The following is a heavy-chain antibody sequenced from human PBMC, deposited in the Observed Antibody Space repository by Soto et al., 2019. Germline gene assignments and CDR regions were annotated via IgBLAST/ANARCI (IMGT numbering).Heavy chain of an antibody. D-gene: IGHD3-22*01. CDR2: IGAYNGNT. V-gene: IGHV1-18*01. Sequence: ASVKVSCKASGYTFTSYGISWVRQAPGQGLEWMGWIGAYNGNTNYAQKLQGRVTMTTDTSTSTAYMELRSLRSDDTAVYYCARGGYYDSSGYYSAFDIWGQGTMVTVSS. CDR3: ARGGYYDSSGYYSAFDI. J-gene: IGHJ3*02. CDR1: GYTFTSYG.